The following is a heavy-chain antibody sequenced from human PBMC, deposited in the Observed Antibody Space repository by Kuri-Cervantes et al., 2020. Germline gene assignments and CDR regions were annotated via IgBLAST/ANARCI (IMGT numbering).Heavy chain of an antibody. J-gene: IGHJ4*02. CDR3: ARRWLQTRGALDY. V-gene: IGHV3-11*04. D-gene: IGHD5-24*01. Sequence: GESLKISCAISGFTFSDYHMSWIRQAPGKGLEWVSSISSSGNNIDYADSVKGRFTISRDNAKKSLNLQMNSLRVEDTAVHYCARRWLQTRGALDYWGQGTLVTVSS. CDR1: GFTFSDYH. CDR2: ISSSGNNI.